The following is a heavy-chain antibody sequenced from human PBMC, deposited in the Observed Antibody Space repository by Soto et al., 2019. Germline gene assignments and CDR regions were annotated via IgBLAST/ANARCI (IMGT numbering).Heavy chain of an antibody. CDR2: INPNSGDE. Sequence: QVQLVQSGTEVKRPGDSVKVSCKASGYTFTGYYVHWVRQAPGQGLEWMGWINPNSGDEYLAQRFQGRFTMNRNTSIGTAYMELRGLTSDDTAEYFCAKGGAIVAAGTRVYLYNAMDVWGQGTTVTVSS. V-gene: IGHV1-2*02. CDR1: GYTFTGYY. D-gene: IGHD1-26*01. J-gene: IGHJ6*02. CDR3: AKGGAIVAAGTRVYLYNAMDV.